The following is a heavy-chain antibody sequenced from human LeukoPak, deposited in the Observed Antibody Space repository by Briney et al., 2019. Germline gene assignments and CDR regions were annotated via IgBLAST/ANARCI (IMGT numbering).Heavy chain of an antibody. CDR2: IRCKTYGGTT. V-gene: IGHV3-49*04. Sequence: PGRSLRLSCTVSGFTFGDHAMSWVRQAPGKGLEWVGFIRCKTYGGTTEYAASVKGRFIISRDDSTSIAYLQMNSLKTEDTAVYYCTRGPIQLWLYHGMDVWGQGTTVTVSS. CDR3: TRGPIQLWLYHGMDV. D-gene: IGHD5-18*01. CDR1: GFTFGDHA. J-gene: IGHJ6*02.